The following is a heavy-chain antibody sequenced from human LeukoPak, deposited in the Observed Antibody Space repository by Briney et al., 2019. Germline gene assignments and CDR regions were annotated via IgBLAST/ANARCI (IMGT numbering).Heavy chain of an antibody. CDR3: ARGLLDADAFDI. CDR2: IYYSGST. V-gene: IGHV4-30-4*01. CDR1: GGSISSGDYY. D-gene: IGHD2-21*01. Sequence: SETLSLTCTVSGGSISSGDYYWSWIRQPPGKGLEWIGYIYYSGSTYYNPSLKSRVTISVDTSKNQFSLKLSSVTAADTAVYYCARGLLDADAFDIWGQGTMVTVSS. J-gene: IGHJ3*02.